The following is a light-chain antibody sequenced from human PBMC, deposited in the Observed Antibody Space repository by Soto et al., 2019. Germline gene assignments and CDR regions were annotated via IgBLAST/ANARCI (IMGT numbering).Light chain of an antibody. CDR1: QSVSRNY. V-gene: IGKV3-20*01. Sequence: EIVLTQSPATLSLSPGERATLSCRASQSVSRNYLAWYQQKPGQAPRLLIYGASSRAAGTPDRFTGSGSGTDFTLSIDRLEPEDFAVYHCQQYGSSPWTFGQGTKVDIK. J-gene: IGKJ1*01. CDR3: QQYGSSPWT. CDR2: GAS.